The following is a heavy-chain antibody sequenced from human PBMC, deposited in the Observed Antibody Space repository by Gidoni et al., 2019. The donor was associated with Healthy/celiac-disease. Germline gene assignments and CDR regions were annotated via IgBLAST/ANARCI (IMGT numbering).Heavy chain of an antibody. Sequence: QVQLVESGGGVVQPGRSLSLSCAAPRFPFSSYGMHWVRQAPGKGLEWVAVISYDGSNKYYADTVKGRFTISRDNSKNTLYLQMNSLRAEDTAVYYCAKGLQQWLSRNGMDVWGQGTTVTVSS. CDR1: RFPFSSYG. CDR2: ISYDGSNK. D-gene: IGHD6-19*01. V-gene: IGHV3-30*18. CDR3: AKGLQQWLSRNGMDV. J-gene: IGHJ6*02.